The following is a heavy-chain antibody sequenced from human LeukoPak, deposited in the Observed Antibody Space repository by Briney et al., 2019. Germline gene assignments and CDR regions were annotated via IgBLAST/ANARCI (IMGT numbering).Heavy chain of an antibody. CDR2: ISAYNGNT. V-gene: IGHV1-18*01. CDR1: GYTFTSYG. D-gene: IGHD2-2*01. J-gene: IGHJ5*02. Sequence: WASVKVSCKASGYTFTSYGISWVRQAPGQGLEWMGWISAYNGNTNYAQKLQGRVTTTTDTSTSTAYMELRSLRSDDTAVYYCARDRCSSTSCPLNWFDPWGQGTLVTVSS. CDR3: ARDRCSSTSCPLNWFDP.